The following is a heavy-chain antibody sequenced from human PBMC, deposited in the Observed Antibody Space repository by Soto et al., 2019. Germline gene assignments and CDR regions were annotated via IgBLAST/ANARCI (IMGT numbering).Heavy chain of an antibody. D-gene: IGHD2-21*02. CDR2: IYHSGST. J-gene: IGHJ5*02. V-gene: IGHV4-38-2*02. CDR3: ARDLDLAYCGGDCYPKANWFDP. CDR1: GYSISSGYY. Sequence: PSETLSLTCAVSGYSISSGYYWGWIRQPPGKGLEWIGSIYHSGSTYYNPSLKSRVTISVDTSKNQFSLKLSSVTAADTAVYYCARDLDLAYCGGDCYPKANWFDPWGQGTLVTVSS.